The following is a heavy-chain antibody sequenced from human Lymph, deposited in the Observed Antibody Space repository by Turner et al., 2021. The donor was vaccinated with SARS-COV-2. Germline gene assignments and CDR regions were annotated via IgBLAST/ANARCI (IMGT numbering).Heavy chain of an antibody. CDR3: ARYGSGGYFYYGLDV. D-gene: IGHD3-10*01. CDR2: ISYDGSNK. CDR1: GFTFSTYA. J-gene: IGHJ6*02. V-gene: IGHV3-30*04. Sequence: QVQMVESGGGVVQPGRSLRLSCAASGFTFSTYAIQWVRQAAGKGLEWVAVISYDGSNKYYADSVKGRFPISRDNSKNTLYLQMNSLRAEDTAVYYCARYGSGGYFYYGLDVWGQGTTVTVSS.